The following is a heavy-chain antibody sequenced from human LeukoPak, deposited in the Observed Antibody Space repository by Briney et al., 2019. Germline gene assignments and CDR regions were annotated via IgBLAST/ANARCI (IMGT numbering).Heavy chain of an antibody. J-gene: IGHJ3*02. Sequence: PSETLSLTCTVSGDSISSGDYYWSWIRQPAGKGLEWIGRISSSGSTNYNPSLKSRVTISVDTSKNQFSLKLSSVTAADTAVYFCARGPYSYDSSGAFDIWGQGTMATVS. CDR1: GDSISSGDYY. CDR2: ISSSGST. D-gene: IGHD3-22*01. V-gene: IGHV4-61*02. CDR3: ARGPYSYDSSGAFDI.